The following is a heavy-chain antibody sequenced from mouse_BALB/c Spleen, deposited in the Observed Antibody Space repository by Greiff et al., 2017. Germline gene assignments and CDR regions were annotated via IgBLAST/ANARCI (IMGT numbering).Heavy chain of an antibody. D-gene: IGHD1-1*02. V-gene: IGHV5-17*02. CDR1: GFTFSSFG. CDR3: ARWDYVAY. CDR2: ISSGSSTI. Sequence: DVQLVESGGGLVQPGGSRKLSCAASGFTFSSFGMHWVRQAPEKGLEWVAYISSGSSTIYYADTVKGRFTISRDNPKNTLFLQMTSLRSEDTAMYYCARWDYVAYWGQGTLVTVSA. J-gene: IGHJ3*01.